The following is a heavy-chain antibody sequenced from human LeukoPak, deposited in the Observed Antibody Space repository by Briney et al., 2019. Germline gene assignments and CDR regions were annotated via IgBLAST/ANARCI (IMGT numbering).Heavy chain of an antibody. J-gene: IGHJ4*02. CDR2: IYHSGST. Sequence: PSETLSLTCAVSGYSISSGYYWGWIRQPPGKGLEWIGSIYHSGSTNYNPSLKSRVTISVDTSKNQFSLKLSSVTAADTAVYYCARHPGVWGQGTLVTVSS. CDR3: ARHPGV. CDR1: GYSISSGYY. D-gene: IGHD2-8*01. V-gene: IGHV4-38-2*01.